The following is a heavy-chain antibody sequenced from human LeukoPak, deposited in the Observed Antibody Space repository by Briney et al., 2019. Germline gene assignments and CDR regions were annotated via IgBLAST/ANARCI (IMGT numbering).Heavy chain of an antibody. CDR1: GFSFSTYA. CDR2: ISRTSRTL. V-gene: IGHV3-48*04. J-gene: IGHJ4*02. Sequence: GGSLRLSCAASGFSFSTYAMNWVRQAPGKGPEWISHISRTSRTLYYADSVKGRFTISRDNAKKSLYLQMNSLRAEDTAVYHCARDTAMDEWGQGTLVTVSS. D-gene: IGHD5-18*01. CDR3: ARDTAMDE.